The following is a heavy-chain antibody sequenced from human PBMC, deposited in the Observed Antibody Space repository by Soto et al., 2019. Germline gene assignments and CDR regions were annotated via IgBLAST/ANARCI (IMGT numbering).Heavy chain of an antibody. CDR1: GGSISSSSYY. CDR3: ARRGSSSWYGY. D-gene: IGHD6-13*01. J-gene: IGHJ4*02. CDR2: IYYSGST. Sequence: QLQLQESGPGLVKPSETLSLTCTVSGGSISSSSYYWGWIRQPPGKGLEWIGIIYYSGSTYYNPSLRSRVTISVDTSKNQFPLKLSSVTAADTAVYYCARRGSSSWYGYWGQGTLVTVSS. V-gene: IGHV4-39*01.